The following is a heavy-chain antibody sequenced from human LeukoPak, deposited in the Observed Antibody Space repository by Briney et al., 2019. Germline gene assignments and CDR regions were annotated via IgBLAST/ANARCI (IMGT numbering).Heavy chain of an antibody. CDR1: GFPFINYG. V-gene: IGHV3-30*02. J-gene: IGHJ6*03. Sequence: GESLRLSCAVSGFPFINYGMHWVRQAPGKGLEWVSFVRFDGSIKYYADSVKGRFTISRDNSRDTLSLQMNSLRPEDTAMYYCAKGGPYYFGWGSEQNPYNHFYMDVWGKGTTVTISS. D-gene: IGHD3-10*01. CDR3: AKGGPYYFGWGSEQNPYNHFYMDV. CDR2: VRFDGSIK.